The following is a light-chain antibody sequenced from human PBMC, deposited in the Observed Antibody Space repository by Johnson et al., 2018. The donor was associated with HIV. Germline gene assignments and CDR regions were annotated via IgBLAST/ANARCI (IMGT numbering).Light chain of an antibody. V-gene: IGLV1-51*01. CDR3: GTWDNSLSSFYV. J-gene: IGLJ1*01. Sequence: QSVLTQPPSVSAAPGQKVTISCSGSSSNIGNNYVSWYQQLPGTAPKLLIYDNNKRPSGIPDRFSGYKSGTSATLGITGLQTGDEADYYCGTWDNSLSSFYVFGTGTKVTVL. CDR1: SSNIGNNY. CDR2: DNN.